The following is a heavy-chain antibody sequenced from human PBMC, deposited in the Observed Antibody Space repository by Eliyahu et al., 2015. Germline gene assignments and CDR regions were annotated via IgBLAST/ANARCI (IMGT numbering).Heavy chain of an antibody. J-gene: IGHJ6*02. D-gene: IGHD2/OR15-2a*01. CDR1: GGSFSGYY. CDR2: INHSGST. V-gene: IGHV4-34*01. CDR3: ARTLKYQGPLYYYYGMDV. Sequence: QVQLQQWGAGLLKPSETLSLTCAVYGGSFSGYYWSWIRQPPGKGLEWIGEINHSGSTNYNPSLKSRVTISVDTSKNQFSLKLSSVTAADTAVYYCARTLKYQGPLYYYYGMDVWGQGTTVTVSS.